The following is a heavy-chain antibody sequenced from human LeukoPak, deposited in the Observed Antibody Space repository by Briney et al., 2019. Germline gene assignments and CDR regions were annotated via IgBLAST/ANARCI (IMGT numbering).Heavy chain of an antibody. Sequence: GASLKISCKGSGSRFTKYWIGWVRQLPGKGLEWMGLIFPGDSETIYSPSFQGQVTISADKSINTAYLRWSSLKASDTDMYYCATSESQTRFDYWGQGTLVTVSS. J-gene: IGHJ4*02. D-gene: IGHD1/OR15-1a*01. CDR2: IFPGDSET. CDR3: ATSESQTRFDY. V-gene: IGHV5-51*01. CDR1: GSRFTKYW.